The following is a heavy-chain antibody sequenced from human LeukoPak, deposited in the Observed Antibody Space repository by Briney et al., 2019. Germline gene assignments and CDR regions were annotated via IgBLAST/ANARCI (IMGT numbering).Heavy chain of an antibody. D-gene: IGHD3-22*01. V-gene: IGHV3-23*01. CDR3: AIMHGYYDGSGWWVQ. CDR1: GCTFGSYA. CDR2: ISPSGDRT. J-gene: IGHJ4*02. Sequence: PGGSLRLSCAASGCTFGSYAMSWVRQAPGKGLEWVSFISPSGDRTSNAHSVDGRFTISRDNPTNTLYLQMNSLRDEDTAVYYCAIMHGYYDGSGWWVQWGQGALVTVSS.